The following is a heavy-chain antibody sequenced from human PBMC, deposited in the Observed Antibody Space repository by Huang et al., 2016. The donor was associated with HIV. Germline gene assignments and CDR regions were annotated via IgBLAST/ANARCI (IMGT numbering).Heavy chain of an antibody. CDR2: ISYDAKTK. V-gene: IGHV3-30*18. CDR1: GFTFSSYG. J-gene: IGHJ4*02. D-gene: IGHD6-13*01. CDR3: AKGGSAAAVLDF. Sequence: QVQLVESGGGVVQPGRSLRISCAAAGFTFSSYGMHGVRQAPGKGREWVAVISYDAKTKYYADSVKGRFSISRDNSKTTVYLQLNSLRLEDTAVYYCAKGGSAAAVLDFWGQGTLVTVSS.